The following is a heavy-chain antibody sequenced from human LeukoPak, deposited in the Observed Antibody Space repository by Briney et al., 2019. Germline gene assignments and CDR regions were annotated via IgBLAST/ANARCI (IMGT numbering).Heavy chain of an antibody. Sequence: PGGSLRLSCAASGFTFSSYEMNWVRQAPGKGLEWVAVISYDGSNKYYAESVKGRFTISRDNSKNTLYLQMNSLRAEDTAVYYCAKDAIFGVVLDYFDYWGQGTLVTVSS. CDR1: GFTFSSYE. V-gene: IGHV3-30*18. CDR2: ISYDGSNK. CDR3: AKDAIFGVVLDYFDY. D-gene: IGHD3-3*02. J-gene: IGHJ4*02.